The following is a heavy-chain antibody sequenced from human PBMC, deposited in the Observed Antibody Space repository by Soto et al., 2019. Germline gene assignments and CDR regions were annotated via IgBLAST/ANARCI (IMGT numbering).Heavy chain of an antibody. Sequence: SETLSLTCTVSGGSISSYYWSWIRQPPGKGLEWIGYIYYSGSTNYNPSLKSRVTISVDKSKNQFSLKLSSVTAADTAVYYCARVVTMVRGATYYYYGMDVWGQGTTVTVSS. V-gene: IGHV4-59*12. D-gene: IGHD3-10*01. J-gene: IGHJ6*02. CDR1: GGSISSYY. CDR3: ARVVTMVRGATYYYYGMDV. CDR2: IYYSGST.